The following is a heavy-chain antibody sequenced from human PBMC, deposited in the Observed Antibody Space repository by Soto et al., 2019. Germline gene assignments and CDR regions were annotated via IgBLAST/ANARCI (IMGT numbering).Heavy chain of an antibody. CDR3: AREMEQQLVRWGGMDV. CDR2: ISAYNGNT. CDR1: GYTFTSYG. Sequence: QVQLVQSGAEVKKPGASVKVSCKASGYTFTSYGISWVRQAPGQGLEWLGWISAYNGNTNYAQKLQGRVTMTTDTATSTAYMELRSLRSDDTAVYYCAREMEQQLVRWGGMDVWGQGTTVTVSS. J-gene: IGHJ6*02. D-gene: IGHD6-13*01. V-gene: IGHV1-18*04.